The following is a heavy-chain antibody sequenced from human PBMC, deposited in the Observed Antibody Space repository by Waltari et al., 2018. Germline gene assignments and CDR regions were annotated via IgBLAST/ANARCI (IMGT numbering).Heavy chain of an antibody. CDR3: ARGENRYCSSTSCSPPYWYFDL. Sequence: QVQLQQWGAGLLKPSETLSLTCAVYGGSFSGYYWSWIRQPPGKGLEWIGEINHSGSTNDNPSLKSRVTISVDTSKNQFSLKLSSVTAADTAVYYCARGENRYCSSTSCSPPYWYFDLWGRGTLVTVSS. CDR1: GGSFSGYY. CDR2: INHSGST. D-gene: IGHD2-2*01. V-gene: IGHV4-34*01. J-gene: IGHJ2*01.